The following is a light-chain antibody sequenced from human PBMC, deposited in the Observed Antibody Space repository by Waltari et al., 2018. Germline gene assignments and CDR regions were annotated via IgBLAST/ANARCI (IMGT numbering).Light chain of an antibody. CDR3: QQYGSSRVT. CDR1: QSVSSSY. Sequence: EIVLTQSPGTLSLSPGERATLSCRASQSVSSSYLAWYQQKPGKAPRLLIYGASSRATGIPDRFSGSGSGTDFTLTISRLEPEDFAVYYCQQYGSSRVTFGGGTKVEIK. J-gene: IGKJ4*01. V-gene: IGKV3-20*01. CDR2: GAS.